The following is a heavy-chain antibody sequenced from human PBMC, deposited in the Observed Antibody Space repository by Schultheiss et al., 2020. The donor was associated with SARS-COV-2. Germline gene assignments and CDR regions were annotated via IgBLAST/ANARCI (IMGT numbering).Heavy chain of an antibody. CDR3: AREGSSPSWYYGMDV. CDR2: IYHSGST. CDR1: GGSISSGGYS. D-gene: IGHD6-13*01. V-gene: IGHV4-30-2*01. J-gene: IGHJ6*02. Sequence: SQTLSLTCAVSGGSISSGGYSWSWIRQPPGKGLEWIGYIYHSGSTYYNPSLKSRVTISVDRSKNQFSLKLSSVTAADTAVYYCAREGSSPSWYYGMDVWGQGTTVTVSS.